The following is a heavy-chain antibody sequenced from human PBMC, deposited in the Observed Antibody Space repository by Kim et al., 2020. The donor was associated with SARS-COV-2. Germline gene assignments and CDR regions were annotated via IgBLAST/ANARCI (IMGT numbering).Heavy chain of an antibody. D-gene: IGHD3-10*01. J-gene: IGHJ6*02. CDR3: TTDYYGSGSYYPYYYYYYGMDV. CDR1: GFTFSNAW. Sequence: GGSLRLSCAASGFTFSNAWMSWVRQAPGKGLEWVGRIKSKTDGGTTDYAAPVKGRFTISRDDSKNTLYLQMNSLKTEDTAVYYCTTDYYGSGSYYPYYYYYYGMDVWGQGTTVTVSS. V-gene: IGHV3-15*01. CDR2: IKSKTDGGTT.